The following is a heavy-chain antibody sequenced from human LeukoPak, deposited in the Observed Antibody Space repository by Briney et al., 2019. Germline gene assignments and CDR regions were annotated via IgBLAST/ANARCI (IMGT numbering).Heavy chain of an antibody. CDR3: ATSRNYYGSGSPLRR. CDR1: GGSFSAYY. CDR2: INHSGST. Sequence: SETLSLTCAVSGGSFSAYYWSWIRQAPGKGLEWIGEINHSGSTNYNPSLKSRMTISLDTSKNQFSLKVDSVTAADTAVYYCATSRNYYGSGSPLRRWGHGTLVTVSS. D-gene: IGHD3-10*01. V-gene: IGHV4-34*01. J-gene: IGHJ4*01.